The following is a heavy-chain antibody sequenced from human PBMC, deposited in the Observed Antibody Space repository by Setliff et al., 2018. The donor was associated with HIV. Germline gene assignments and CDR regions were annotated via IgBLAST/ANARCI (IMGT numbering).Heavy chain of an antibody. D-gene: IGHD5-18*01. CDR1: GFTFSNAW. J-gene: IGHJ6*03. CDR3: TRHVDSGTYMDV. Sequence: PGGSLRLSCAASGFTFSNAWLSWVRQAPGKGLEWVGRIRPKRKSSTTEYAASVKGRFTISRDDSKNSLYLQMNSLKSEDTAVYYCTRHVDSGTYMDVWGRGTTVTVSS. CDR2: IRPKRKSSTT. V-gene: IGHV3-72*01.